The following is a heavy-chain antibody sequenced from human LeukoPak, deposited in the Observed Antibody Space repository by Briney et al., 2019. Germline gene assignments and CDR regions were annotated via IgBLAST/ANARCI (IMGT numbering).Heavy chain of an antibody. CDR2: IYDRGST. Sequence: PSETLSLTCTVSGGFISGFHGGWIRQPPGKRLEWVGYIYDRGSTNYNPSLKSRVPLSQDKSKKQFSLKMSSVTVADTAVYYVARNPSYCSSTSCYGYMDVWGKGTTVTVSS. J-gene: IGHJ6*03. D-gene: IGHD2-2*01. CDR3: ARNPSYCSSTSCYGYMDV. V-gene: IGHV4-59*01. CDR1: GGFISGFH.